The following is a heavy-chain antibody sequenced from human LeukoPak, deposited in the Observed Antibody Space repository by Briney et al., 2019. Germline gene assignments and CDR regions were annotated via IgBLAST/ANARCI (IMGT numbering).Heavy chain of an antibody. CDR3: ARDPYSSGWYGVYFDY. V-gene: IGHV3-7*01. J-gene: IGHJ4*02. D-gene: IGHD6-19*01. CDR1: GFTFSSYW. CDR2: IKQDGSEK. Sequence: PGGSLRLSCAASGFTFSSYWMSWVRQAPGKGPEWVANIKQDGSEKYYVDSVKGRFTISRDNAKNSLYLQMNSLRAEDTAVYYCARDPYSSGWYGVYFDYWGQGTLVTVSS.